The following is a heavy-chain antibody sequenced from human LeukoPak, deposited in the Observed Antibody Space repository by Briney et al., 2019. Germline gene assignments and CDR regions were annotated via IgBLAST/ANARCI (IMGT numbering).Heavy chain of an antibody. CDR3: ARAPTVLVGYCSSSSCQADY. V-gene: IGHV3-21*01. J-gene: IGHJ4*02. Sequence: PGGSLRLSCAASGFTFSSYSMNWVRQAPGKGLEWVSAISGDRRYIYYADSVRGRFTISRDNAENSLYLQMNSLRVEDTAVYYCARAPTVLVGYCSSSSCQADYWGQGTLVTVSS. CDR1: GFTFSSYS. CDR2: ISGDRRYI. D-gene: IGHD2-2*01.